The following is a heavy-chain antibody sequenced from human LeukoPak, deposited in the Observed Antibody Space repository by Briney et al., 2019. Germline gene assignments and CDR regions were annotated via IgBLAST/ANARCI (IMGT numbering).Heavy chain of an antibody. CDR1: GFTFSSYG. J-gene: IGHJ6*03. Sequence: QPGGSLRLSCAASGFTFSSYGMHWVRQAPGKGLEWVAVISYDGSNKYYADSVKGRFTISRDNSKNTLYLQMNSLRAEDTAVYYCAKSYGSGSYESLRYYYYMDVWGKGTTVTVSS. CDR3: AKSYGSGSYESLRYYYYMDV. D-gene: IGHD3-10*01. CDR2: ISYDGSNK. V-gene: IGHV3-30*18.